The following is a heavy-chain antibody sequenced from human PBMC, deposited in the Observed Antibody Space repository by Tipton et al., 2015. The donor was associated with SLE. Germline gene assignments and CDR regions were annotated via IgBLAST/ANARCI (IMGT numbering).Heavy chain of an antibody. CDR2: ISSSSSYI. V-gene: IGHV3-21*01. J-gene: IGHJ4*02. D-gene: IGHD3-22*01. CDR1: GFTFSSYS. CDR3: ARDPKGPRYYDSCY. Sequence: GSLRLSCAASGFTFSSYSMNWVRQAPGKGLEWVSSISSSSSYIYYADSVKGRFTISRDNAKNSLYLQMNSLRAEDTAVYYCARDPKGPRYYDSCYWGQGTLVTVSS.